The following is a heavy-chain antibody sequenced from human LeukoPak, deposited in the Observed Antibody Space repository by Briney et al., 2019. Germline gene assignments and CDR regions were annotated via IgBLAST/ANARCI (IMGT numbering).Heavy chain of an antibody. CDR2: IKEDGSEK. J-gene: IGHJ4*02. CDR3: ARGYCSSTDCHLARHFEY. CDR1: GFTFSSSW. V-gene: IGHV3-7*04. D-gene: IGHD2-2*01. Sequence: PGGSLRLSCAASGFTFSSSWMTWVRQAPGKGLERVANIKEDGSEKYYVDSVQGRFTISRDNAKNSLYLQMDSLREEDTAVYYCARGYCSSTDCHLARHFEYWGQGTLVTVSS.